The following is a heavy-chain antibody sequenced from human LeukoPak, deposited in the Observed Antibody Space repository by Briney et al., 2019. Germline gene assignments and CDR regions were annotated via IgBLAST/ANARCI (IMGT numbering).Heavy chain of an antibody. CDR3: AMLPVPAAIDATDY. J-gene: IGHJ4*02. V-gene: IGHV1-2*02. CDR1: GYTFTGYY. CDR2: INPNSGGT. Sequence: ASVKVSCKASGYTFTGYYIHWVRQAPGQGLEWMGWINPNSGGTNYAQKFQGRVTMTRDTSISTAYMELSRLRSDDTAVYYCAMLPVPAAIDATDYWGQGTLVTVSS. D-gene: IGHD2-2*02.